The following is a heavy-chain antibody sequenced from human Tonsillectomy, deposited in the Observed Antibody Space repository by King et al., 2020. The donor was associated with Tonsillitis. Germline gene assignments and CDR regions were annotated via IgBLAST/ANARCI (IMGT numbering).Heavy chain of an antibody. J-gene: IGHJ5*02. CDR3: IRGGGYCSGGSCVRFDP. CDR1: GYPLATYG. Sequence: QLVQSGAEVKKPGASVKVSCKAAGYPLATYGITWVRQAPGQGLEWMGWINTYSGATDYAQNLQGRVTMTRDTSSNSAYMVLRSLTSDDTAVYFCIRGGGYCSGGSCVRFDPWGQGTLVTVSS. CDR2: INTYSGAT. V-gene: IGHV1-18*01. D-gene: IGHD2-15*01.